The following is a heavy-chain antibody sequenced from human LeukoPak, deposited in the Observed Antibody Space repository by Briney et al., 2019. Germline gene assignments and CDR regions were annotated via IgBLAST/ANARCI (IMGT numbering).Heavy chain of an antibody. CDR1: GYTFTSYY. CDR3: ARSLLVLDAFDI. D-gene: IGHD3-10*01. J-gene: IGHJ3*02. Sequence: ASVKVSCKASGYTFTSYYMHWVRQAPGQGLEWMGIINPSGGSTSYAQKFQGRVTMTRNTSISTAYMELSSLRSEDTAVYYCARSLLVLDAFDIWGQGTMVTVSS. V-gene: IGHV1-46*01. CDR2: INPSGGST.